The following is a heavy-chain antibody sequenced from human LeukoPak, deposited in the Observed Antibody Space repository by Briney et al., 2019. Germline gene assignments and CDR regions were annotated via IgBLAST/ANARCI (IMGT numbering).Heavy chain of an antibody. J-gene: IGHJ6*03. V-gene: IGHV3-9*03. CDR1: GFTFSSYA. CDR3: AKGGSGSYYGYYMDV. CDR2: ISWNSGSI. D-gene: IGHD3-10*01. Sequence: PGGSLRLSCAASGFTFSSYAMSWVRQAPGKGLEWVSGISWNSGSIGYADSVKGRFTISRDNAKNSLYLQMNSLRAEDMALYYCAKGGSGSYYGYYMDVWGKGTTVTVSS.